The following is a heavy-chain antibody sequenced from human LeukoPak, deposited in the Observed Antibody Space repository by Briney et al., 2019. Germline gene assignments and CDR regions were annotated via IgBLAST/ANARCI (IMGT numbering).Heavy chain of an antibody. V-gene: IGHV2-5*02. Sequence: SGHTLVKPTQTFTLTCTFSGFSLSTSGVGVGWIRQSPGKALEWLALIYWDDDKRYSPSLKSRLSITKDTSKNQVVLTMTTMGPVDTATYYCVHSTKYSSWYYSHYWGQGTLVTVSS. D-gene: IGHD6-19*01. J-gene: IGHJ4*02. CDR1: GFSLSTSGVG. CDR3: VHSTKYSSWYYSHY. CDR2: IYWDDDK.